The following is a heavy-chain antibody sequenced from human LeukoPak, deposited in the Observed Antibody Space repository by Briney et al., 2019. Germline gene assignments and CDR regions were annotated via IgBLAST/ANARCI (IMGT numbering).Heavy chain of an antibody. Sequence: GGSLRLSCAASGFTFSSYSMNCVRQAPGKGREWVSSISSSIYIYYAGSVKGRFTISRHNAQNSLYLQMNSLRAEDTAVYYCARAPPSYLDYWGQGTLVTVSS. CDR1: GFTFSSYS. J-gene: IGHJ4*02. V-gene: IGHV3-21*01. CDR2: ISSSIYI. CDR3: ARAPPSYLDY.